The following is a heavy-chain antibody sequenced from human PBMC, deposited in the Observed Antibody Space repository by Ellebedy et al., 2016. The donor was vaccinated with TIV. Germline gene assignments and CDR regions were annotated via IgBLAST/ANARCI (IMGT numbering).Heavy chain of an antibody. D-gene: IGHD6-25*01. Sequence: GESLKISCAASGFTFSNYNINWVRQAPGKGLEWVSSISSSSSYIYYADSVRGRFTVSRDNAKNLLYLQMNSLRGEDTAVYYCARDSGPSGPPYFFDFWGQGTLVTVSS. CDR1: GFTFSNYN. CDR3: ARDSGPSGPPYFFDF. J-gene: IGHJ4*02. CDR2: ISSSSSYI. V-gene: IGHV3-21*01.